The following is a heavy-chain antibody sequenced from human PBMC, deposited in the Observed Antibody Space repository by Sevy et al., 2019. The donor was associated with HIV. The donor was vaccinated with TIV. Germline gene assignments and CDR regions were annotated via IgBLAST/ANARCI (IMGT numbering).Heavy chain of an antibody. CDR2: ILPSDSDT. Sequence: GESLKISCKGSGYTFSPYWIAWVRQMPGQGLEWMGIILPSDSDTEYSPSFQGHVTISVDKSINTVYLQWSSLKASDSAMYYCASQGDLDYFDYWGQGTLVTVSS. J-gene: IGHJ4*02. CDR3: ASQGDLDYFDY. V-gene: IGHV5-51*01. D-gene: IGHD1-26*01. CDR1: GYTFSPYW.